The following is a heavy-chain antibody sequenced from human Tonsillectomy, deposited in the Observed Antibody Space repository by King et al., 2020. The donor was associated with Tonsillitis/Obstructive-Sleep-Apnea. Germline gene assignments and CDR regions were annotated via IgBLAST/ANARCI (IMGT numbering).Heavy chain of an antibody. Sequence: TLKESGPTLVKPTQTLTLTCTFSGFSLSTGGVGVGWIRQPPGKALEWLALIYWDDDKNYSPSLKSSLTITKDTSKNQVVLTMTIMDPVDTATYYCARGSYDSDAFDIWGQGTMVTVSS. CDR2: IYWDDDK. CDR3: ARGSYDSDAFDI. V-gene: IGHV2-5*02. D-gene: IGHD3-10*01. CDR1: GFSLSTGGVG. J-gene: IGHJ3*02.